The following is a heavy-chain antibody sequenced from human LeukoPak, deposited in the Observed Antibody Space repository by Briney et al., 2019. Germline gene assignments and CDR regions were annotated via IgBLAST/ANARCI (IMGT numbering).Heavy chain of an antibody. J-gene: IGHJ4*02. D-gene: IGHD2-15*01. CDR2: INPNSGGT. CDR1: GYTFTGYY. CDR3: ARYCSGGSCSTGLDY. Sequence: ASVKVSCKASGYTFTGYYMRWVRQAPGQGLEWMGWINPNSGGTNYAQKFQGRVTMTRDTSISTAYMELSRLRSDDTAVYYCARYCSGGSCSTGLDYWGQGTLVTVSS. V-gene: IGHV1-2*02.